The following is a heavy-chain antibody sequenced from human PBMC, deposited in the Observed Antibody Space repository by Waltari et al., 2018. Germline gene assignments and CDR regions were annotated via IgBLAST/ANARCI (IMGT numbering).Heavy chain of an antibody. V-gene: IGHV4-39*07. D-gene: IGHD6-19*01. J-gene: IGHJ4*02. CDR3: ARGSSIAVAGIGY. CDR2: IYYRGST. Sequence: QLQLQESGPGLVKPSETLSLTCTVSGGSISSSSYYWGWIRPPPGKGLEWIGSIYYRGSTYYNPSLKSRVTRSVDTSKNQFSLKLSSVTAADTAVYYCARGSSIAVAGIGYWGQGTLVTVSS. CDR1: GGSISSSSYY.